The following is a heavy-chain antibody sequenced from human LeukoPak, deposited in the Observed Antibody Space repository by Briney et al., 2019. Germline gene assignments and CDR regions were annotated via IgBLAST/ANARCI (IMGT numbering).Heavy chain of an antibody. D-gene: IGHD3-10*01. CDR3: AKTSYGSGRYYIRERYFDY. CDR2: ISSSGSTI. J-gene: IGHJ4*02. CDR1: GFTFSSYE. Sequence: GGSLRLSCAASGFTFSSYEMNWVRQAPGKGLEWVSYISSSGSTIYYADSVKGRFTIFRDNAKNSLYLQMNSLRAEDTAVYYCAKTSYGSGRYYIRERYFDYWGQGTLVTVSS. V-gene: IGHV3-48*03.